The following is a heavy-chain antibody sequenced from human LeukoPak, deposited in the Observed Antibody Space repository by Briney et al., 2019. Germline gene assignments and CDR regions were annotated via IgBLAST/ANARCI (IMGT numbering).Heavy chain of an antibody. CDR1: GYTFTSYA. CDR2: MNPNSGNT. CDR3: ARGKKSSSWLPPYYYYYMDV. Sequence: VASVKVSCKASGYTFTSYAMNWVRQAPGQGLEWMGWMNPNSGNTGYAQKFQGRVTITRNTSISTAYMELSSLRSEDTAVYYCARGKKSSSWLPPYYYYYMDVWGKGTTVTVSS. D-gene: IGHD6-13*01. J-gene: IGHJ6*03. V-gene: IGHV1-8*03.